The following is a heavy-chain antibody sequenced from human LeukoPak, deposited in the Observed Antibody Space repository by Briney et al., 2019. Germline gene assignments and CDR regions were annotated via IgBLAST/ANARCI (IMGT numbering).Heavy chain of an antibody. Sequence: TSETLSLTCTVSGGSISSYYWSWIRQPPGKGLEWIGFIYYSGSTNYNPSLKSRVTISVDTSKNQFSLRLNSVTAADTAVYYCARVHYYGSGLSSYFDYWGQGTLVTVS. D-gene: IGHD3-10*01. CDR3: ARVHYYGSGLSSYFDY. CDR1: GGSISSYY. V-gene: IGHV4-59*01. CDR2: IYYSGST. J-gene: IGHJ4*02.